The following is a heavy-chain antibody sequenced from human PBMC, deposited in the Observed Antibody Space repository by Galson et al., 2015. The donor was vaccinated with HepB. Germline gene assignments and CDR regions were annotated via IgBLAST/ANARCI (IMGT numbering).Heavy chain of an antibody. Sequence: SLRLSCAASGFTFNSYWMHWVRQAPGKGLMWISRVNTDGTETTYADSVKGRFTISRDNTKNSLYLQMNSLRAEDTAVYYCARAPAQRLEPYYFDYWGQGTLVTVSS. CDR2: VNTDGTET. CDR3: ARAPAQRLEPYYFDY. D-gene: IGHD1-1*01. J-gene: IGHJ4*02. V-gene: IGHV3-74*03. CDR1: GFTFNSYW.